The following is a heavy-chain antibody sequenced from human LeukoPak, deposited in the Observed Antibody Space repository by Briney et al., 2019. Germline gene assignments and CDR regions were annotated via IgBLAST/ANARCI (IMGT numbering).Heavy chain of an antibody. Sequence: GASVKVFCKASGYTFTSYGISWGRQAPGQGLEWMGWISAYNGNTNYAQKLQGRVTMTTDTSTSTAYMELRSLRSDDTAVYYCARTPVVYAIRYYYYYGMDVWGQGTTVTVSS. CDR1: GYTFTSYG. V-gene: IGHV1-18*01. CDR3: ARTPVVYAIRYYYYYGMDV. J-gene: IGHJ6*02. CDR2: ISAYNGNT. D-gene: IGHD2-8*02.